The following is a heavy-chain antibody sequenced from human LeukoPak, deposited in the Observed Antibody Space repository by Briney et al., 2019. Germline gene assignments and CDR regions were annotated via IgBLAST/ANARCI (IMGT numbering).Heavy chain of an antibody. CDR3: ARDASIAAQDY. Sequence: SETLSLTCTVSGGSISSSSYYWGWIRQPPGKGLEWIGSIYYSGSTYHNPSLKSRVTISVDTSKNQFSLKLSSVTAADTAVYYCARDASIAAQDYWGQGTLVTVSS. V-gene: IGHV4-39*02. CDR2: IYYSGST. D-gene: IGHD6-6*01. J-gene: IGHJ4*02. CDR1: GGSISSSSYY.